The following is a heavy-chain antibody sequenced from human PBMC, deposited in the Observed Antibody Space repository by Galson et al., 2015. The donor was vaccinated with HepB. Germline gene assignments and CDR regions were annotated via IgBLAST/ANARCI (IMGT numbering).Heavy chain of an antibody. V-gene: IGHV5-51*03. Sequence: QSGAEVKKPGESLKISCKGSGYSFTSYWIGWVRQMPGKGLEWMGIIYPGDSDTRFSPSFQGQVTISADKSISTAYLQWSSLKASDTAMYYRARTLVYCSSTSCYTSVHDAFDIWGQGTMVTVSS. CDR1: GYSFTSYW. CDR2: IYPGDSDT. J-gene: IGHJ3*02. CDR3: ARTLVYCSSTSCYTSVHDAFDI. D-gene: IGHD2-2*02.